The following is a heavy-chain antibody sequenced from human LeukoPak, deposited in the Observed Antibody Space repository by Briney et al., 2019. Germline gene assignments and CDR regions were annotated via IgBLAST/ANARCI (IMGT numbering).Heavy chain of an antibody. CDR1: GYSFTSYW. J-gene: IGHJ4*02. D-gene: IGHD5-12*01. Sequence: GESLKISCKGSGYSFTSYWIGWVRQMPGKGLEWMGIIYPGDYDTRYSPSFQGQVTISADKSISTAYLQWSSLKASDTAMYYCARPAGYSGYDWGEYYFDYWGQGTLVTVSS. CDR3: ARPAGYSGYDWGEYYFDY. V-gene: IGHV5-51*01. CDR2: IYPGDYDT.